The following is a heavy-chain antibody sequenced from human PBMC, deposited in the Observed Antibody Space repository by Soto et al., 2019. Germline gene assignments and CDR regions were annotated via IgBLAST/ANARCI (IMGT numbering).Heavy chain of an antibody. Sequence: SETLSLTCSLSVGSINSSDHFWGWIRQTPGKGLEWIGSVYYTETTYYNPSLKSPVTISVETSRNTFSLKVNSVTAADTGIYYCARQRVLSTNMFITSFDPWGQGTLVTSPQ. D-gene: IGHD3-10*02. V-gene: IGHV4-39*01. CDR3: ARQRVLSTNMFITSFDP. CDR2: VYYTETT. CDR1: VGSINSSDHF. J-gene: IGHJ5*02.